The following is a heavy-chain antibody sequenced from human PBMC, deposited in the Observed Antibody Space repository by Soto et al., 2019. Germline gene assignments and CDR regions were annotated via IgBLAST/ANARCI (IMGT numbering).Heavy chain of an antibody. D-gene: IGHD3-3*01. CDR1: GYTFTSYD. CDR2: MNPNSGNT. Sequence: ASVKVSCKASGYTFTSYDINWVRQATGQGLEWMGWMNPNSGNTGYAQKFLGRVTMTRNTSISTAYMELSSLRSEDTAVYYCARHYDFWSGKMGGGGMDVWGQGTTVTVSS. V-gene: IGHV1-8*01. CDR3: ARHYDFWSGKMGGGGMDV. J-gene: IGHJ6*02.